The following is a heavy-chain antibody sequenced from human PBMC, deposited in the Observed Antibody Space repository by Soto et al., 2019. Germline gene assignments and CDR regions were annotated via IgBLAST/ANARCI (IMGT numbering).Heavy chain of an antibody. CDR1: GGSIISCDYY. J-gene: IGHJ2*01. V-gene: IGHV4-31*03. D-gene: IGHD2-2*01. CDR3: AIGHCFSSSCSYLDL. CDR2: IYYSGST. Sequence: TLSLTCTVSGGSIISCDYYWSLIRQPPGKGLEWIGYIYYSGSTYYNPSLKSRVSISLDTSKNQFSLKLSSVTAADTAIYYCAIGHCFSSSCSYLDLWGRGTLVTVSS.